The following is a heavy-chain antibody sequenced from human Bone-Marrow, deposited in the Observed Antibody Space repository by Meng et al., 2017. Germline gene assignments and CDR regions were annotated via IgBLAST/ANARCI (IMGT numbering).Heavy chain of an antibody. CDR3: AREFYDSENGYFDY. V-gene: IGHV3-30*04. Sequence: GESLKISCAASGFTFSSYAMHWVRQAPGKGPEWVAVISYDGSNKYYADSVKGRFTISRDNSKNTLYLQMNSQRAEDTAGYYCAREFYDSENGYFDYWVQG. CDR2: ISYDGSNK. CDR1: GFTFSSYA. J-gene: IGHJ4*02. D-gene: IGHD5/OR15-5a*01.